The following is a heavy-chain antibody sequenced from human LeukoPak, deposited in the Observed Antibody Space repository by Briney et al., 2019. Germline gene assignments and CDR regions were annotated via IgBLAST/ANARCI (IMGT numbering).Heavy chain of an antibody. CDR3: TRDPRHFDS. CDR1: GFTFSSYG. Sequence: PGGSLRLSCAASGFTFSSYGMHWVRQAPGKGLEWVSLISRNGAATKYADSVRGRFTVSRDNAKNSLYLQMSSLRVEDTAVYYCTRDPRHFDSCGQGTLVTVSS. CDR2: ISRNGAAT. D-gene: IGHD6-6*01. J-gene: IGHJ5*01. V-gene: IGHV3-48*04.